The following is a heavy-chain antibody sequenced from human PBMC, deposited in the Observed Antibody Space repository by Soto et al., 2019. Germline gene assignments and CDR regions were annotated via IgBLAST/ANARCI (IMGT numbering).Heavy chain of an antibody. V-gene: IGHV1-2*04. CDR2: INPYSGPT. Sequence: GASVKVSCKASGYASSQFYIHWMRQAPGQGLEWMGWINPYSGPTTYAPKYQGWITLTRDTSISTSYMELNGLKSDDRAVYYCATARRGTVSLLTAWGQGTLVTVSS. J-gene: IGHJ5*01. CDR3: ATARRGTVSLLTA. D-gene: IGHD3-16*01. CDR1: GYASSQFY.